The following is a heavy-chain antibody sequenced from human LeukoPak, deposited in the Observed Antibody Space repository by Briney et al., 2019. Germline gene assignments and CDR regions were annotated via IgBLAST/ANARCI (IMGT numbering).Heavy chain of an antibody. Sequence: PGGSLRLSCAASGFTFSSYCMSWVRQAPGKGLEWVANIKQDGSEKYYVDSVKGRFTISRDNAKNSLYLQMNSLRAEDTAVYYCARQMGCSSTSCYRYYYYYGMDVWGQGTTVTVSS. J-gene: IGHJ6*02. CDR1: GFTFSSYC. V-gene: IGHV3-7*03. CDR3: ARQMGCSSTSCYRYYYYYGMDV. CDR2: IKQDGSEK. D-gene: IGHD2-2*01.